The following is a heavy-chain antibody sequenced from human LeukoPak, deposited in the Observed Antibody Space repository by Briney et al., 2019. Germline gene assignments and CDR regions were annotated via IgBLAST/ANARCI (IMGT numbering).Heavy chain of an antibody. CDR3: ARDFVGAFDY. Sequence: GGSLRLSCAASGFTFSSYEMNWVRQAPGKGLEWVSYISSSGSTIYYAESVKGRFTISRDNAKNSLYLQMNSLRAEVTAVYYCARDFVGAFDYWGQGTLVAVSS. J-gene: IGHJ4*02. D-gene: IGHD1-26*01. CDR1: GFTFSSYE. CDR2: ISSSGSTI. V-gene: IGHV3-48*03.